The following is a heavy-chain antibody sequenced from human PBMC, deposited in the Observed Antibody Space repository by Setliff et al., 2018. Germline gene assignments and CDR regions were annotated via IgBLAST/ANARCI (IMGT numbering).Heavy chain of an antibody. CDR3: ARGSARRGYYGSGSYYRGFDY. CDR2: IYYSGST. D-gene: IGHD3-10*01. CDR1: GGSISSHY. V-gene: IGHV4-59*11. J-gene: IGHJ4*02. Sequence: SETLSLTCTVSGGSISSHYWSWIRQPPGKGLEWIGSIYYSGSTNYNPSLKRRVTISVDTSKNQFSLKLSSVTAADTAVYYCARGSARRGYYGSGSYYRGFDYWGQGTLVTVSS.